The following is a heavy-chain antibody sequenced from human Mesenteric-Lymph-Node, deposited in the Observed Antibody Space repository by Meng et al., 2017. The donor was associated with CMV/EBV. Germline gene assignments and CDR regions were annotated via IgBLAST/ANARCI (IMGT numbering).Heavy chain of an antibody. Sequence: SETLSLTCTVSGGSISSYYWSWIRQPPGKGLEWIGYIYYSGSTNYNPSLKSRVTISVDTSKKQFSLKLTSVTAADTAVYYCARVVDYYDTSGYYSYYFDHWGQGSLVTVSS. J-gene: IGHJ4*02. V-gene: IGHV4-59*01. CDR1: GGSISSYY. CDR2: IYYSGST. D-gene: IGHD3-22*01. CDR3: ARVVDYYDTSGYYSYYFDH.